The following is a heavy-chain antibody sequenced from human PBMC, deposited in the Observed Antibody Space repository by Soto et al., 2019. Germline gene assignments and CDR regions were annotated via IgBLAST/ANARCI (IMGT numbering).Heavy chain of an antibody. CDR2: ISSSSSYI. D-gene: IGHD4-17*01. J-gene: IGHJ4*02. CDR3: AREFSDLLTVTINRDY. V-gene: IGHV3-21*01. CDR1: GFTFSSYS. Sequence: GGSLRLSCAASGFTFSSYSMNWVRQAPGKGLEWVSSISSSSSYIYYADSVKGRFTISRDNAKNSLYLQMNSLRAEDTAVYYCAREFSDLLTVTINRDYWGQGTLVTVSS.